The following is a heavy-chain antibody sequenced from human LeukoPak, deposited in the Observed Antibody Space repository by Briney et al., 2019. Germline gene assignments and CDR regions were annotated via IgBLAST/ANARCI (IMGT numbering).Heavy chain of an antibody. D-gene: IGHD1-26*01. CDR1: GGSVSGHY. J-gene: IGHJ4*02. CDR3: ARDIRVVGATLYFDF. Sequence: SDTLSPICTVSGGSVSGHYWSWIRQPPGKGLEWFGHIHYSGSTNYNAPLKSRVTMSVDTSKNHFSLNLSSVTAADTAVYYCARDIRVVGATLYFDFWGQGTLVTVSS. CDR2: IHYSGST. V-gene: IGHV4-59*02.